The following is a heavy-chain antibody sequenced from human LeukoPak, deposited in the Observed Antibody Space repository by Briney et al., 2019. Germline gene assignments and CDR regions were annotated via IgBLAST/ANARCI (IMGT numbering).Heavy chain of an antibody. CDR1: GYTFTWYD. D-gene: IGHD3-9*01. V-gene: IGHV1-8*01. CDR2: MNPNSGNT. CDR3: ARGLFSYDILTGYYYYYYMDV. Sequence: ASVKVSCKASGYTFTWYDVNWVRQATGQGREWMGWMNPNSGNTGYAQKFQGRVTMTRNTSISSAYMELSSLRSEDTAVYYCARGLFSYDILTGYYYYYYMDVWGKGTTVTVSS. J-gene: IGHJ6*03.